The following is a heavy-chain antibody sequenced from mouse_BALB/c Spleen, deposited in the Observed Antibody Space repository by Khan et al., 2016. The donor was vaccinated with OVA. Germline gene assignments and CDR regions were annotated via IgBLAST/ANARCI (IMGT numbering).Heavy chain of an antibody. CDR2: IYPYNDGT. CDR3: ARWDYGSNYWFFDV. J-gene: IGHJ1*01. Sequence: VQLQQSGPELVKPGASVKISCKASGYTFTDYNMHWVKQSHGKSLEWIGYIYPYNDGTVYNQKFKTKATLTVDNSSSTAYMELRSLTSEDSAVYYYARWDYGSNYWFFDVWGAGTTVTVSS. CDR1: GYTFTDYN. V-gene: IGHV1S29*02. D-gene: IGHD1-1*01.